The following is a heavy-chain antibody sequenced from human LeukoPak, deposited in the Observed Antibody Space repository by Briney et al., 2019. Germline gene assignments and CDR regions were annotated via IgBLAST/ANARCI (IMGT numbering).Heavy chain of an antibody. CDR2: ISSNGGST. D-gene: IGHD6-19*01. CDR3: AKASPDSGWYSAAFDY. J-gene: IGHJ4*02. V-gene: IGHV3-64*01. Sequence: GGSLRLSCAASGFTFSSYAMHWVRQAPGKGLEYVSAISSNGGSTYYANSVKGRFTISRDNSKNTLYLQMNSLRVEDTAVYYCAKASPDSGWYSAAFDYWGQGTLVTVSS. CDR1: GFTFSSYA.